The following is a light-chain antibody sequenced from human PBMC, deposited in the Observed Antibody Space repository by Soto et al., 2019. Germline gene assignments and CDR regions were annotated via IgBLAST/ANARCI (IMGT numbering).Light chain of an antibody. CDR3: QTWGTGSWV. CDR2: LNSDGRH. CDR1: SGHSSYA. Sequence: QPVLTQSPSASASLGASVKLTCTLSSGHSSYAIACHQQQPEKGPRYLIKLNSDGRHSKGDGIPDRFSGSSSGAERYLIISSLQSEDEADYYCQTWGTGSWVFGGGTKLTVL. J-gene: IGLJ3*02. V-gene: IGLV4-69*01.